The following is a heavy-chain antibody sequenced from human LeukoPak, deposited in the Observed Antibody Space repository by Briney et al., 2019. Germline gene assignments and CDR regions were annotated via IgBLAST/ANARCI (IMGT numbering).Heavy chain of an antibody. CDR3: ARRLTQYDCFDP. D-gene: IGHD2-2*01. J-gene: IGHJ5*02. Sequence: SQTLSLTCAISGDSVSSNSVTWNWIRQSPSRGLEWLGRTYYRSTRYNDYAVSVRGRITVNPDTSKNQFSLHLNSVTPEDTAVYYCARRLTQYDCFDPWGQGILVAVSS. CDR2: TYYRSTRYN. V-gene: IGHV6-1*01. CDR1: GDSVSSNSVT.